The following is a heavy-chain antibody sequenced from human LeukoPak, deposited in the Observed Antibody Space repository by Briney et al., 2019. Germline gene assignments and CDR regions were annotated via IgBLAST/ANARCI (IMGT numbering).Heavy chain of an antibody. CDR1: GGSIGWDY. D-gene: IGHD3-22*01. V-gene: IGHV4-4*07. CDR2: IYKSGST. CDR3: AREEYFQDSNGYSYYFHS. J-gene: IGHJ4*02. Sequence: MASGTLSLTCTVSGGSIGWDYWSWIRQSAGKGLEWIGRIYKSGSTNYNPSFRSRVTMSVDTSKNQFSLSVTSVTAADTAVYYWAREEYFQDSNGYSYYFHSWGQGSLVTVSS.